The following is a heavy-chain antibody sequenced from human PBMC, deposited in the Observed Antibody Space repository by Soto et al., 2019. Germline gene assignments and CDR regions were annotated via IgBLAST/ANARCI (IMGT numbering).Heavy chain of an antibody. CDR2: IYYSGST. J-gene: IGHJ3*02. CDR1: GGSVSSGSYY. D-gene: IGHD6-19*01. V-gene: IGHV4-61*01. CDR3: ARDLKGQWLVKAFDI. Sequence: QVQLQESGPGLVKPSETLSLTCTVSGGSVSSGSYYWSWIRQPPGKGLEWIGYIYYSGSTNYNPSLKSRATISVDTSKNQFSLKLSSVTAADTAVYYCARDLKGQWLVKAFDIWGQGTMVTVSS.